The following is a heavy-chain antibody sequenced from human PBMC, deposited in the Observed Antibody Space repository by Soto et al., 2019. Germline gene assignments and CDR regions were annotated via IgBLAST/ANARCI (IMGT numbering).Heavy chain of an antibody. Sequence: SETLSLTCTVSGGSISSGDYYWSWVRQPPGKGLEWIGEIYQSGSTNYDSSLKSRVTISVDKSRNQFSLKLNSVTAADTAVYYCARYYVSGSYFDSWGQGTLVTVSS. V-gene: IGHV4-61*05. CDR3: ARYYVSGSYFDS. D-gene: IGHD3-10*01. CDR2: IYQSGST. J-gene: IGHJ5*01. CDR1: GGSISSGDYY.